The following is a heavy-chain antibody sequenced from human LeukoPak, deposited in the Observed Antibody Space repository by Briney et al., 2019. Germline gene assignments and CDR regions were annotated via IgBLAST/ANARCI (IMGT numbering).Heavy chain of an antibody. CDR2: IYYSGST. D-gene: IGHD6-19*01. CDR1: GGSISSSSYY. J-gene: IGHJ4*02. CDR3: ARSIPSRIAVAPPNY. Sequence: PSETLSLTCTVSGGSISSSSYYWGWIRQPPGKGLEWIGSIYYSGSTYYNPSLKSRVTISVDTSKNQFSLKLSSVTAADTAVYHCARSIPSRIAVAPPNYWGQGTLVTVSS. V-gene: IGHV4-39*07.